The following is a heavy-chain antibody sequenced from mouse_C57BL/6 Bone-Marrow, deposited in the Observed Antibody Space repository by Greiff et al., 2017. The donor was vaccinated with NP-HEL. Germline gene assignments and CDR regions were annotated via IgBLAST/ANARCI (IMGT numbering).Heavy chain of an antibody. CDR3: ARQDDYYAMDY. J-gene: IGHJ4*01. Sequence: DVKLVESGGDLVKPGGSLKLSCAASGFTFSSYGMSWVRQTPDKRLEWVATISSGGSYTYYPDSVKGRFTISRDNAKNTLYLQLSSLKSEDTAMYYCARQDDYYAMDYWGQGTSVTVSS. CDR2: ISSGGSYT. V-gene: IGHV5-6*02. CDR1: GFTFSSYG.